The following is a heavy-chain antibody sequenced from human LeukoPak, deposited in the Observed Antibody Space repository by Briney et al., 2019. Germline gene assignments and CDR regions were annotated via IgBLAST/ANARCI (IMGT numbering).Heavy chain of an antibody. J-gene: IGHJ5*02. D-gene: IGHD3-10*01. V-gene: IGHV1-18*01. Sequence: ASVKVSCKASGYTFTSYGISWVRQAPGQGLEWMGWISAYNGNTNYAQKLQGGVTMTTDTSTSTAYMELRSLRSDDTAVYYCAREEIDYCGSGSYSIRFDPWGQGTLVTVSS. CDR1: GYTFTSYG. CDR2: ISAYNGNT. CDR3: AREEIDYCGSGSYSIRFDP.